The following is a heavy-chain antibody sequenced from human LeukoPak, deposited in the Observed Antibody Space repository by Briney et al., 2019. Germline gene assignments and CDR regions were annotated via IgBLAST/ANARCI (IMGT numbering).Heavy chain of an antibody. CDR3: ARAGAVAGPRSYGMDV. CDR1: GFTFDDYG. D-gene: IGHD6-19*01. CDR2: ISSSSSYI. Sequence: GGSLRLSCAASGFTFDDYGMSWVRQVPGKGLEWVSSISSSSSYIYYADSVKGRFTISRDNAKNSLYLQMNSLRAEDTAVYYCARAGAVAGPRSYGMDVWGQGTTVTVSS. J-gene: IGHJ6*02. V-gene: IGHV3-21*01.